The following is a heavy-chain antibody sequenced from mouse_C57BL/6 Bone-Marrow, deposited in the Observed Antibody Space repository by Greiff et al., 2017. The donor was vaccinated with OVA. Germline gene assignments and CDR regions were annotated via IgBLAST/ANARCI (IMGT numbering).Heavy chain of an antibody. CDR3: ARRGIYCARGDYAMDY. J-gene: IGHJ4*01. CDR1: GFSLNTSNMG. V-gene: IGHV8-12*01. D-gene: IGHD3-3*01. Sequence: QVTLKVCGPGILQSSQTLSLSCYFSGFSLNTSNMGVSWIRQPSGKGLEWLVHIYWDDDKRYHPSLKSRLTISKHTSRHQVFLEISSGDAAATATYYCARRGIYCARGDYAMDYWGQGTSVTVSS. CDR2: IYWDDDK.